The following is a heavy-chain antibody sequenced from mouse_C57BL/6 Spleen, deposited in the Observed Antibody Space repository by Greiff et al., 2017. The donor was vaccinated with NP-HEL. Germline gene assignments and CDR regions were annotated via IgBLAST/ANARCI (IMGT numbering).Heavy chain of an antibody. V-gene: IGHV1-63*01. CDR3: ARYDYGSWFAY. CDR2: IYPGGGYT. J-gene: IGHJ3*01. D-gene: IGHD2-4*01. Sequence: QVQLKESGAELVRPGTSVKMSCKASGYTFTNYWIGWAKQRPGHGLEWIGDIYPGGGYTNYNEKFKGKATLTADKSSSTAYMQFSSLTSEDSAIYFCARYDYGSWFAYWGQGTLVTVSA. CDR1: GYTFTNYW.